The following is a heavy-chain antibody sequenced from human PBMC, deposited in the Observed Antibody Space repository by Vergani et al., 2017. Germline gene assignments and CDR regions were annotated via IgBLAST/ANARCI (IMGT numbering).Heavy chain of an antibody. J-gene: IGHJ1*01. V-gene: IGHV1-69*01. CDR1: GGPFSSYA. CDR3: ARYCSSTSCYNAEYFQH. Sequence: QVQLVQSGAEVKKPGSSVKVSCKASGGPFSSYAISWVRQAPGQGLEWMGGIIPIFGTANYAQKFQGRVTITADESTSTAYMELSSLRSEDTAVYYCARYCSSTSCYNAEYFQHWGQGTLVTVSS. CDR2: IIPIFGTA. D-gene: IGHD2-2*02.